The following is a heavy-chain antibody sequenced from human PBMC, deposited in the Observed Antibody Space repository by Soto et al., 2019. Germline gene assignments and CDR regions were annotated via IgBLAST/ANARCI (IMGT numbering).Heavy chain of an antibody. CDR1: GGSISSYY. V-gene: IGHV4-59*01. Sequence: PSETLSLTCTVSGGSISSYYWSWIRQPPGKGLEWIGYIYYSGSTNYNPSLKSRVTISVDTSKNQFSLKLSSVTAADTAVYYCARDSDYYDSGPKFDYWGQGTLVTVSS. CDR3: ARDSDYYDSGPKFDY. CDR2: IYYSGST. J-gene: IGHJ4*02. D-gene: IGHD3-22*01.